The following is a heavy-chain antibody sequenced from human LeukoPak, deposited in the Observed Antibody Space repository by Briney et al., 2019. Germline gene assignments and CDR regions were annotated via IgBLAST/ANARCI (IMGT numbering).Heavy chain of an antibody. CDR1: GGSISSYY. D-gene: IGHD6-13*01. V-gene: IGHV4-4*07. CDR3: ARDGRGQLVPYFDY. CDR2: IYTSGST. Sequence: SETLSLTCTVSGGSISSYYWSWIRQPAGKGLEWIGRIYTSGSTNYNPSLKSRVTMSVDTSKNQFSLKLSSVTAADTAVYYCARDGRGQLVPYFDYWGQGTLVTVSP. J-gene: IGHJ4*02.